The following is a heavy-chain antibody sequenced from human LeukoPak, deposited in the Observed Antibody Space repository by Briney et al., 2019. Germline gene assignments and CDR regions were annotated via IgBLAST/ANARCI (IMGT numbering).Heavy chain of an antibody. V-gene: IGHV4-59*08. CDR3: ASSWGQWFDP. J-gene: IGHJ5*02. CDR1: GGSISSYY. D-gene: IGHD7-27*01. Sequence: SETLSLTCTVSGGSISSYYWSWIRQPPGMGLEWIGYICYSGSTNYNPSLKSRVTISVDTSKNQFSLKLSSVTAADTAVYYCASSWGQWFDPWGQGTLVTVSS. CDR2: ICYSGST.